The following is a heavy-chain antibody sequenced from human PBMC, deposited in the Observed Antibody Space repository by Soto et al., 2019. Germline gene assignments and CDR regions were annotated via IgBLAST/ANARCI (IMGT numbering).Heavy chain of an antibody. CDR1: GYTFTGYY. CDR3: ARDPRRGYSYGLAY. Sequence: ASVKISCKASGYTFTGYYMHWVRQAPGQGLEWMGWINPNSGGTNYAQKFQGRVTMTRDTSISTAFMELSRLRSDDTAVYYCARDPRRGYSYGLAYWGQGTLVTVSS. D-gene: IGHD5-18*01. J-gene: IGHJ4*02. V-gene: IGHV1-2*02. CDR2: INPNSGGT.